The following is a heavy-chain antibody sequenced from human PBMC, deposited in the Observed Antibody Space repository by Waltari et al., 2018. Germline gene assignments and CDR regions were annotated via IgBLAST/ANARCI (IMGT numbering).Heavy chain of an antibody. CDR3: AGDWLSWFDP. V-gene: IGHV4-59*01. J-gene: IGHJ5*02. Sequence: QVQLQESGPGLVKPSETLSLTCTVSGGYISSYYWSWIRQPPGKGLEWIGYIYYSGSTNYNPSLKSRVTISVDTSKNQFSLKLSSVTAADTAVYYCAGDWLSWFDPWGQGTLVTVSS. CDR2: IYYSGST. CDR1: GGYISSYY. D-gene: IGHD3-9*01.